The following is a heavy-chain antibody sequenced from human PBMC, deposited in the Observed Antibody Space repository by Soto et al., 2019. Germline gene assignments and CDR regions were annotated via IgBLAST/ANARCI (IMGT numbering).Heavy chain of an antibody. CDR3: ARSYCSGGSCYYYYYYGMDV. V-gene: IGHV3-30-3*01. D-gene: IGHD2-15*01. Sequence: ESGGGVVQPGRSLRLSCAASGFTFSSYAMHWVRQAPGKGLEWVAVISYDGSNKYYADSVKGRFTISRDNSKNTLYLQMNSLRAEDTAVYYCARSYCSGGSCYYYYYYGMDVWGQGTTVTVSS. J-gene: IGHJ6*02. CDR2: ISYDGSNK. CDR1: GFTFSSYA.